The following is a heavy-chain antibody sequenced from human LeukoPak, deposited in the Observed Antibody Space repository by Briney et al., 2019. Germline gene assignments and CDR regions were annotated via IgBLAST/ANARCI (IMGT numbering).Heavy chain of an antibody. D-gene: IGHD4-23*01. CDR3: ARHYGGNSRYYYYMDV. Sequence: PGGSLRLSCAASGFTFSSYSMNWVRQATGQGLEWMGWMNPNSGNTGYAQKFQGRVTITRNTSIGTAYMELSSLRSEDTAVYYCARHYGGNSRYYYYMDVWGKGTTVTVSS. J-gene: IGHJ6*03. CDR2: MNPNSGNT. V-gene: IGHV1-8*03. CDR1: GFTFSSYS.